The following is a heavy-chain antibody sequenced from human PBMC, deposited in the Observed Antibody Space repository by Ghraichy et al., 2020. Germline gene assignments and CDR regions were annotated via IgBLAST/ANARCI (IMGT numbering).Heavy chain of an antibody. Sequence: ASVKVSCKASGYTFTSYGISWVRQAPGQGLEWMGWISAYNGNTNYAQKLQGRVTMTTDTSTSTAYMELRSLRSDDTAVYYCARWRGVLPYDRGYWFDPWGQGTLVTVSS. CDR1: GYTFTSYG. D-gene: IGHD3-10*01. CDR2: ISAYNGNT. J-gene: IGHJ5*02. V-gene: IGHV1-18*04. CDR3: ARWRGVLPYDRGYWFDP.